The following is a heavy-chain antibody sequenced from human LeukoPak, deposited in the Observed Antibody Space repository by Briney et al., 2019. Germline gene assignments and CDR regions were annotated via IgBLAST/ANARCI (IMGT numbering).Heavy chain of an antibody. CDR2: IGASGGTT. CDR1: GFTFTCCA. Sequence: GGSLRLSCAASGFTFTCCAMSWVRQAPGRGLEWVSTIGASGGTTYYADSVKGRFTISRDNSQSTLYLQMSSLRAEDSAVYYCTRNGYPYYYDSWGQGTLVTVSS. J-gene: IGHJ4*02. CDR3: TRNGYPYYYDS. D-gene: IGHD5-24*01. V-gene: IGHV3-23*01.